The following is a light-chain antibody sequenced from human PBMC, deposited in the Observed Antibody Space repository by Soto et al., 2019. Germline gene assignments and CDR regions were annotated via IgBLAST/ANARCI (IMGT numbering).Light chain of an antibody. CDR1: QSVSSNH. Sequence: DIVLTQSPCTLSLSPGERATLSCRASQSVSSNHLAWYQQKPGQAPRLLIYGASSRATGIPDRFSGSGSGTDFTLTISRLEPEDFAVYYCQQYGSSPTTFGQGTRLEIK. J-gene: IGKJ5*01. CDR2: GAS. CDR3: QQYGSSPTT. V-gene: IGKV3-20*01.